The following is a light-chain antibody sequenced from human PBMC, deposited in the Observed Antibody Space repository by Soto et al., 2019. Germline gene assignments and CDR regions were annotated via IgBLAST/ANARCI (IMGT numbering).Light chain of an antibody. Sequence: EIVMTQSPATLSVSPGERATLSCRASQSVSSNLAWYQQKPGQAPRLLIYGASIRATGIPARFSGSGSGTEFTLTISSLQSEDFAVYYWQQYNNWPTFGGGTKVEIK. J-gene: IGKJ4*01. CDR1: QSVSSN. CDR2: GAS. CDR3: QQYNNWPT. V-gene: IGKV3D-15*01.